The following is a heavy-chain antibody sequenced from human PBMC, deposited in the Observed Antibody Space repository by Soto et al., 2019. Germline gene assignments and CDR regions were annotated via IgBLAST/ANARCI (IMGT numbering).Heavy chain of an antibody. V-gene: IGHV3-23*01. CDR3: AKSRCSDSSGDFYDY. CDR1: AFTFNNYA. CDR2: IGGSGRTT. Sequence: VGSLRLSCAASAFTFNNYAMSWVRQAPGKGLEWVSGIGGSGRTTYYADSVKGRFTISRDNSNNTLFLQMNSLRAEDTAVYYCAKSRCSDSSGDFYDYWGQGTLVTVSS. D-gene: IGHD3-22*01. J-gene: IGHJ4*02.